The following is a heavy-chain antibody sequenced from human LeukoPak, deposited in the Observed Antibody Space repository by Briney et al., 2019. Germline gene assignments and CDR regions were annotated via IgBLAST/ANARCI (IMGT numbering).Heavy chain of an antibody. J-gene: IGHJ4*02. CDR2: IYYSGST. V-gene: IGHV4-59*01. CDR3: ARAVGAVAGTPEYYFDY. CDR1: GGSISSYY. D-gene: IGHD6-19*01. Sequence: SETLSLTCTVSGGSISSYYWSWIRQPPGKGLEWIGYIYYSGSTNYNPSLKSRVTISVDTSKNQFSLKLSSVTAADTAVYYCARAVGAVAGTPEYYFDYWGQGTLVIVSS.